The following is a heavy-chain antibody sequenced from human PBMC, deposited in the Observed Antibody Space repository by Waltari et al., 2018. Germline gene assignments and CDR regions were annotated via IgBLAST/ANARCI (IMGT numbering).Heavy chain of an antibody. CDR1: GYTFTSYG. J-gene: IGHJ6*03. CDR3: ARARRVQLWLRIGWGDYYYMDV. V-gene: IGHV1-18*01. D-gene: IGHD5-18*01. CDR2: ISAYNGNT. Sequence: QVQLVQSGAEVKKPGASVKVSCKASGYTFTSYGISWVRQAPGQGLEWMGWISAYNGNTNYAQKLQGRVTMTTDTSTSTAYMELRSLRSDDTAVYYCARARRVQLWLRIGWGDYYYMDVWGKGTTVTVSS.